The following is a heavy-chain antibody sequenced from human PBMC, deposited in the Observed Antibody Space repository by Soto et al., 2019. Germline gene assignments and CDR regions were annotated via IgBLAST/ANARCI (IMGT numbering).Heavy chain of an antibody. Sequence: PGGSLRLSCAASGFTFSSYAMSWVRQAQGKGLEWVSAISGSGGSTYYADSVKGRFTISRDNSKNTLYLQMNSLRAEDTAVSYCAKDRGRGIAVAGYFAYWGQGTRVTVSS. V-gene: IGHV3-23*01. CDR1: GFTFSSYA. J-gene: IGHJ4*02. CDR3: AKDRGRGIAVAGYFAY. CDR2: ISGSGGST. D-gene: IGHD6-19*01.